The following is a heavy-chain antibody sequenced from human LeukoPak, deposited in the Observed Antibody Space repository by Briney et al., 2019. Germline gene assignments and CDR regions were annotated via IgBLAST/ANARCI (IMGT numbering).Heavy chain of an antibody. CDR1: GFTFSSYA. CDR3: AKDLYTTGWWGYFAY. CDR2: ISGSGGGGTT. Sequence: PGGSLRLSCAASGFTFSSYAMSWVRQAPGKGLEWVSTISGSGGGGTTYYAESVKGRFTISRDNSKNKLYLQMNSLRDEDTAVYSCAKDLYTTGWWGYFAYWGQGTLVTVSS. J-gene: IGHJ4*02. D-gene: IGHD6-19*01. V-gene: IGHV3-23*01.